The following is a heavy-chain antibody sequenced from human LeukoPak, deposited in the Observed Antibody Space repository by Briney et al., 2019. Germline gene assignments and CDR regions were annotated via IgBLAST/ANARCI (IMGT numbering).Heavy chain of an antibody. V-gene: IGHV3-30*03. J-gene: IGHJ6*02. CDR1: GFTFSSYG. Sequence: GGALRLSCAASGFTFSSYGMHWVRQAPGKGLEWVAVISYDGSNKYYADSVKGRFTISRDNSKNTLGLQVNSLRVEDTAVFYCARDTYGMDVWGQGTTVTVSS. CDR3: ARDTYGMDV. CDR2: ISYDGSNK.